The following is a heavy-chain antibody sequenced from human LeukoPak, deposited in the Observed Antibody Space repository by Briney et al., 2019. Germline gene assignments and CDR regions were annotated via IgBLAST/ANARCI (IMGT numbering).Heavy chain of an antibody. V-gene: IGHV4-59*08. J-gene: IGHJ4*02. Sequence: KPSETLSLTCTVSGGSISPYYWSWIRQPPGKGLEWIGYIYYSGSTNYNPPLKSRVTISVDTSKNQLSLRLSSVTAADTAVYYCARGSGPYCSGGSCYSAVGRYFDYWGQGTLVTVSS. CDR3: ARGSGPYCSGGSCYSAVGRYFDY. CDR1: GGSISPYY. CDR2: IYYSGST. D-gene: IGHD2-15*01.